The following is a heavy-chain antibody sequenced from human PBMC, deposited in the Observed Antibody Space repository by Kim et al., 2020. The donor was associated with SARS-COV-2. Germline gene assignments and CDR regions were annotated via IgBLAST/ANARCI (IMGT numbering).Heavy chain of an antibody. D-gene: IGHD3-9*01. CDR3: ARGPWVRYFDWLTNFDY. V-gene: IGHV1-46*01. CDR1: GYTFTSYY. CDR2: INPSGGST. Sequence: ASVKVSCKASGYTFTSYYMHWVRQAPGQGLEWMGIINPSGGSTSYAQKFQGRVTMTRDTSTSTVYMELSSLRSEDTAVYYCARGPWVRYFDWLTNFDYWGQGTLVTVSS. J-gene: IGHJ4*02.